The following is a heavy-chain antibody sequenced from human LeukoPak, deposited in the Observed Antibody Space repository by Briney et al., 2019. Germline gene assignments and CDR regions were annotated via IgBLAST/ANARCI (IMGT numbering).Heavy chain of an antibody. D-gene: IGHD5-12*01. J-gene: IGHJ3*02. CDR3: ARGRYSGYDRPIHDAFDI. V-gene: IGHV1-46*01. Sequence: ASVKVSCKASGYTFTGYYMHWVRQAPGQGLEWMGIINPSGGSTSYAQRFQGRVTMTRDMSTSTVYMELSSLRSEDTAVYYCARGRYSGYDRPIHDAFDIWGQGTMVTVSS. CDR2: INPSGGST. CDR1: GYTFTGYY.